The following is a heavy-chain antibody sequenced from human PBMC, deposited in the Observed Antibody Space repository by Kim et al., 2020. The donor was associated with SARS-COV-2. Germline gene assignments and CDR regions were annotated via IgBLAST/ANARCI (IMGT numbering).Heavy chain of an antibody. D-gene: IGHD4-17*01. V-gene: IGHV3-53*01. CDR3: ARGYGDYYFDY. Sequence: YYADALKGRFTISEDNAKTPLYLQMNGLRAEDTAVYFCARGYGDYYFDYWGQGTLVTVSS. J-gene: IGHJ4*02.